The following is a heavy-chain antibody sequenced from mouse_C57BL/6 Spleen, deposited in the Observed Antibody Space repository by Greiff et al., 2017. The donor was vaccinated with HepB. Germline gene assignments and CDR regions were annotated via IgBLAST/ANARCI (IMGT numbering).Heavy chain of an antibody. J-gene: IGHJ2*01. V-gene: IGHV1S81*02. D-gene: IGHD1-1*01. CDR3: ARIKKLVATYFDY. Sequence: VQLQQSGAELVKAGASVKMSCKASGYTFTSYWMHWVKQRLGQGLEWFAETNPTNGRTYYNEKSKSKATLTVDKSSSTAYMLLSGPTFEDSAVYYCARIKKLVATYFDYWGQGTTLTVSS. CDR2: TNPTNGRT. CDR1: GYTFTSYW.